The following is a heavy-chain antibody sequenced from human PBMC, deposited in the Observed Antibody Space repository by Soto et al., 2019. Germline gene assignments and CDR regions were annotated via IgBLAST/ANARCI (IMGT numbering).Heavy chain of an antibody. J-gene: IGHJ3*02. Sequence: GGSLRLSCAASGFTFSSYSMNWVRQAPGKGLEWVSSISSSSSYIYYADSVKGRFTISRDNAKNSLYLQMNSLRAEDTSVYYCARDKNPADDAIDIWGQGTMVTVSS. V-gene: IGHV3-21*01. CDR2: ISSSSSYI. D-gene: IGHD2-2*01. CDR1: GFTFSSYS. CDR3: ARDKNPADDAIDI.